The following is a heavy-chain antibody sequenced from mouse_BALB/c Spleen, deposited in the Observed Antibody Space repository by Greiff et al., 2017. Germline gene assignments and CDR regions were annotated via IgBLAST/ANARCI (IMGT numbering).Heavy chain of an antibody. J-gene: IGHJ4*01. CDR1: GYTFSSYW. V-gene: IGHV1-9*01. D-gene: IGHD1-1*01. CDR3: ARNYYYGSSYAMDY. CDR2: ILPGSGST. Sequence: VKLQESGAELMKPGASVKISCKATGYTFSSYWIEWVKQRPGHGLEWIGEILPGSGSTNYNEKFKGKATFTADTSSNTAYMQLSSLTSEDSAVYYCARNYYYGSSYAMDYWGQGTSVTVSA.